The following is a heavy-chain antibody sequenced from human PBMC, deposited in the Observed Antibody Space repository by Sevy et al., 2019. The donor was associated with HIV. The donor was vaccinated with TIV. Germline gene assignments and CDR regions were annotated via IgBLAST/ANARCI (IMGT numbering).Heavy chain of an antibody. J-gene: IGHJ4*02. D-gene: IGHD1-26*01. CDR1: GFTFNIYS. V-gene: IGHV3-21*06. CDR2: ITSSTSYI. Sequence: GGSVRLSCAASGFTFNIYSMNWVRQAPGKGLEWVSSITSSTSYIYYADSVKGRFTISRDNAKNSLYLQMNILRAEDTAVYYCARDRLWELLPFDYWGQGTLVTVSS. CDR3: ARDRLWELLPFDY.